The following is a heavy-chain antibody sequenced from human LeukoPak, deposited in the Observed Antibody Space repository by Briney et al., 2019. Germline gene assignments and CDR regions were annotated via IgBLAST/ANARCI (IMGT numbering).Heavy chain of an antibody. CDR1: GASIGSDEYY. D-gene: IGHD3-16*02. CDR3: PSGGVIILRTIHHYFDY. V-gene: IGHV4-31*11. Sequence: SRTLSLTCAVSGASIGSDEYYWSWIRQGPGKGLEWIGCGHNGGTTFYNPSLKRRVIISVDTSKDQFSLRLNSVTAADTAVYFCPSGGVIILRTIHHYFDYRGQGTLVSVST. CDR2: GHNGGTT. J-gene: IGHJ4*02.